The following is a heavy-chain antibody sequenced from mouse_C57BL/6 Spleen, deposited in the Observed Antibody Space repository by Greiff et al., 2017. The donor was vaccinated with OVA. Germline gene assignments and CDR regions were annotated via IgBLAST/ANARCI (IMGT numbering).Heavy chain of an antibody. Sequence: EVMLVESGAGLVKPGGSLKLSCAASGFTFSSYAMSWVRQTPEKRLEWVAYISSGGDYTYYADTVKGRFTISRDNARNTLYLQLSSLKSEDTAMYYCTRDLPPLITTSSSWYFDVWGTGTTVTVSS. CDR3: TRDLPPLITTSSSWYFDV. J-gene: IGHJ1*03. CDR2: ISSGGDYT. D-gene: IGHD1-1*01. CDR1: GFTFSSYA. V-gene: IGHV5-9-1*02.